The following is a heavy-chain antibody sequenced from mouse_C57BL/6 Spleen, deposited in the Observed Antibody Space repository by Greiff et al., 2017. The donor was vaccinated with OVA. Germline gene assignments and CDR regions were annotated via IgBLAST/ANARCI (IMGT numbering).Heavy chain of an antibody. Sequence: QVQLKESGAELVKPGASVKLSCKASGYTFTSYWMHWVKQRPGRGLEWIGRIDPNSGGTKYNEKFKSKATLTVDKPSSTAYMQLSSLTSEDSAVYYCARAYGSSYRDYAMDYWGQGTSVTVSS. J-gene: IGHJ4*01. CDR3: ARAYGSSYRDYAMDY. CDR2: IDPNSGGT. D-gene: IGHD1-1*01. V-gene: IGHV1-72*01. CDR1: GYTFTSYW.